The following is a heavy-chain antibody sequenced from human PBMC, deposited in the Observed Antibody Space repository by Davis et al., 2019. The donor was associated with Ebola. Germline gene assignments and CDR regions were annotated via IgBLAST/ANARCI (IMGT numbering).Heavy chain of an antibody. CDR1: GGSVSSGSYY. CDR2: IYYSGST. J-gene: IGHJ4*02. V-gene: IGHV4-61*01. CDR3: ARLSSTGHLDY. D-gene: IGHD6-19*01. Sequence: MPSETLSLTCTVSGGSVSSGSYYWSWIRQPPGKGLEWIGYIYYSGSTNYNPSLKSRVTISVDTSKNQFSLKLSSVTAADTAVYYCARLSSTGHLDYWGQGTLVTVSS.